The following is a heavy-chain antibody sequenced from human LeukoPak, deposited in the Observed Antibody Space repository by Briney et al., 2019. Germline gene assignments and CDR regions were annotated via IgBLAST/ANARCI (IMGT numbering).Heavy chain of an antibody. J-gene: IGHJ4*02. Sequence: GGSLRLSCAASGFIFSTYGIHWVRQAPGKGLEWVAVISNDGSNEYYADSVKGRFTISRDNSKNTLYLQMNSLRAEDTAVYYCAREPYPLRYYFDYWGQGTLVTVSS. D-gene: IGHD2-21*01. CDR1: GFIFSTYG. CDR2: ISNDGSNE. V-gene: IGHV3-30*03. CDR3: AREPYPLRYYFDY.